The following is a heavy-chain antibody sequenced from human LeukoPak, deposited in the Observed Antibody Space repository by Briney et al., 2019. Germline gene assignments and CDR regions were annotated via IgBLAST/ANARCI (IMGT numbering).Heavy chain of an antibody. D-gene: IGHD5-24*01. CDR1: GFTFSSYA. J-gene: IGHJ3*02. V-gene: IGHV3-30-3*01. Sequence: PGGSLRLSCAASGFTFSSYAMHWVRQTPGKGLEWVAVISYDGSNKYYADSVKGRFTISRDNSKNTLYLQMNSLRAEDTAVYYCARDREVDGAFDIWGQGTMVTVSS. CDR2: ISYDGSNK. CDR3: ARDREVDGAFDI.